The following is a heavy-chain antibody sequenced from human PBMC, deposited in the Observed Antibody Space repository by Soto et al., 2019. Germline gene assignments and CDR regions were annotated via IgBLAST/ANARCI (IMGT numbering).Heavy chain of an antibody. Sequence: GGSLRLSCAASGFTFNTYWMSWVRQAPGKGLEWVANIKPDGSEKWYVDSVKGRFTTSRDNAKNSLYLQMNSLRAEDTAVYFCARGDYYDTSGPFSDAFDIWGQGTMVTVSS. D-gene: IGHD3-22*01. J-gene: IGHJ3*02. V-gene: IGHV3-7*04. CDR2: IKPDGSEK. CDR3: ARGDYYDTSGPFSDAFDI. CDR1: GFTFNTYW.